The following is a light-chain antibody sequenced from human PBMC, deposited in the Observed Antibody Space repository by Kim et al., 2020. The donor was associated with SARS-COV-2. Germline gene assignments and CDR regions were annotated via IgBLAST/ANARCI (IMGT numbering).Light chain of an antibody. CDR2: DAS. CDR1: QGCSSY. CDR3: QQRANWPKVT. J-gene: IGKJ5*01. Sequence: PGQTATLACTPRQGCSSYSAWYQQKPAPAPRLLIYDASSRATGVPARVSGSGYGTDFTLTISSLEPEDFAVYYCQQRANWPKVTFGQGTRLEIK. V-gene: IGKV3D-11*01.